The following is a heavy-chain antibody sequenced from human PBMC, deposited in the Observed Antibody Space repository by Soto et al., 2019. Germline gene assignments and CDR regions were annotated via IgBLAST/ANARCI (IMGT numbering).Heavy chain of an antibody. CDR1: GFTFSSYA. V-gene: IGHV3-30-3*01. CDR3: ARDSLRYNWNDFPYYYYGMDV. J-gene: IGHJ6*02. CDR2: ISYDGSNK. D-gene: IGHD1-1*01. Sequence: QVQLVESGGGVVQPGRSLRLSCAASGFTFSSYAMHWVRQAPGKGLEWVAVISYDGSNKYYADSVKGRFTISRDNSKTTKYLQLISLIAEDTAVYYCARDSLRYNWNDFPYYYYGMDVWGQGPTVTVSS.